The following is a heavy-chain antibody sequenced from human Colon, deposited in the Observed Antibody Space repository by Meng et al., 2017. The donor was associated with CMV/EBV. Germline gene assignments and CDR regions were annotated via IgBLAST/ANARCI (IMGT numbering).Heavy chain of an antibody. CDR2: ISTYNGNT. J-gene: IGHJ4*02. CDR1: YTFSSYG. Sequence: YTFSSYGISWVRQAPGQGLEWMGWISTYNGNTDYAQKFQGRVTMTTDTLTSTAYMELTSLKSDDTAVFYCARAREVGYSAYDYYDFWGQGALVTVSS. CDR3: ARAREVGYSAYDYYDF. V-gene: IGHV1-18*01. D-gene: IGHD5-12*01.